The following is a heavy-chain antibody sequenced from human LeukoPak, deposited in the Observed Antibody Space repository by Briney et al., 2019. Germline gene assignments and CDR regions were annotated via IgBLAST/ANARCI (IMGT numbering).Heavy chain of an antibody. CDR2: IYYSGST. J-gene: IGHJ4*02. CDR3: ARVSEGGYDY. CDR1: GDSISSYY. V-gene: IGHV4-30-4*08. D-gene: IGHD5-12*01. Sequence: SETLSLTCTVSGDSISSYYWSWIRQPPGKGLEWIGYIYYSGSTYYNPSLKSRVTISVDTSKNQFSLKLSSVTAADTAVYYCARVSEGGYDYWGQGTLVTVSS.